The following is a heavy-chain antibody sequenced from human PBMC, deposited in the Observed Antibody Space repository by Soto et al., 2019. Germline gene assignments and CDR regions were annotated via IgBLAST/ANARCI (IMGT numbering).Heavy chain of an antibody. V-gene: IGHV1-18*01. CDR1: RYTFPNYG. CDR2: IRLHNGET. CDR3: ATSLGPSGWFDY. D-gene: IGHD6-19*01. Sequence: QVQLVQSGAEVKNPGASVRVSCTASRYTFPNYGLTWVRQAPGQGPEWLGWIRLHNGETHYAPNFRGRVTMTTDPSTSTAYMELRGLRSDDTAMYYCATSLGPSGWFDYWGQGNPVTVSS. J-gene: IGHJ4*02.